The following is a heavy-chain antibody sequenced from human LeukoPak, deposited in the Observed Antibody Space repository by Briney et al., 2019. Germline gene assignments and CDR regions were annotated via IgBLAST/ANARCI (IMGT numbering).Heavy chain of an antibody. D-gene: IGHD5-18*01. CDR2: MSYTGTT. J-gene: IGHJ4*02. CDR3: ARSGYSFLVDS. Sequence: PSETLSLTCTVSGGSISNYHWTWIRQPPGKGLEWIASMSYTGTTYYNPSLKSRVTISVHTSKNQFSLNLSSVTAADTAVYFRARSGYSFLVDSWGQGTLVTVSS. CDR1: GGSISNYH. V-gene: IGHV4-59*05.